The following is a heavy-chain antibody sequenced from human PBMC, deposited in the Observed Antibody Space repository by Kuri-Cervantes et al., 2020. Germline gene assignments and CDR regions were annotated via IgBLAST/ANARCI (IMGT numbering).Heavy chain of an antibody. CDR3: ARVGSYSNGVCYMGGSDY. V-gene: IGHV3-30-3*01. J-gene: IGHJ4*01. CDR1: GFTFSSYA. CDR2: ISYDGSNK. Sequence: LSLTCAASGFTFSSYAMHWVRQAPGKGLEWVAVISYDGSNKYYADSVKGRFTISRDNSKNTLYLQMNSLRSDDTAVYYCARVGSYSNGVCYMGGSDYWGQGTLVTVSS. D-gene: IGHD2-8*01.